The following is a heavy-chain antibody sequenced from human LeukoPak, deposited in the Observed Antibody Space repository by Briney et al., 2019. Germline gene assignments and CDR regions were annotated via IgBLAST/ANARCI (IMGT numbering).Heavy chain of an antibody. J-gene: IGHJ3*02. CDR1: GGSISRYY. V-gene: IGHV4-59*08. CDR3: ARRNILTEGEAFDI. D-gene: IGHD3-9*01. Sequence: PSETLSLTCTVSGGSISRYYWTWIRQPPGKGLEWIGYIYNSRSTNYNPSLKSRVTISVDTSKNQFSLKVNSVTAADTAVYYCARRNILTEGEAFDIWGQGTMVTVSS. CDR2: IYNSRST.